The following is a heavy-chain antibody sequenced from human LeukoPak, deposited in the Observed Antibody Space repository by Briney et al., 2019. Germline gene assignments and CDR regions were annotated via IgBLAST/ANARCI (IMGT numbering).Heavy chain of an antibody. CDR3: ARVPAAPRLYMDV. V-gene: IGHV4-59*02. CDR2: IYYSGST. CDR1: SGSVNSYY. J-gene: IGHJ6*02. D-gene: IGHD2-2*01. Sequence: SETLSLTCTASSGSVNSYYWSWIRQPPGKGLEWIGYIYYSGSTNYNPSLKSRVTISVDTSKNQFSLKLSSVTAADTAVYYCARVPAAPRLYMDVWGQGTTVIVSS.